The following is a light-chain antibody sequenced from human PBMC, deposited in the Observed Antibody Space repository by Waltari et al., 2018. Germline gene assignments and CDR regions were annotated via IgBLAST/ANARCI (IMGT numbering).Light chain of an antibody. Sequence: SSELTQDPAVSVALGQTVSITCQGDSLRRYYASWYQQRSGQAPILILYGQDNRPSGIPDRFSGSTSGNTASLTITGAQAEDEADYYCLSRDTTSTRVFGGGTRLTV. CDR3: LSRDTTSTRV. CDR1: SLRRYY. V-gene: IGLV3-19*01. CDR2: GQD. J-gene: IGLJ3*02.